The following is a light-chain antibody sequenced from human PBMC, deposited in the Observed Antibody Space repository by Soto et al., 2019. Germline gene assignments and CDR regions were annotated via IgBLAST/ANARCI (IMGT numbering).Light chain of an antibody. J-gene: IGKJ4*01. V-gene: IGKV1-33*01. CDR1: QDISKF. CDR2: DAS. CDR3: QQYEDLPLT. Sequence: DIQMTQSPSSLSASEGDRVTITCQASQDISKFLNWYQLKPGKAPRLLIFDASSVETGVPSRFSGSGSGTHFTFTIDSLQAEDLATYYCQQYEDLPLTFGGGTTVEI.